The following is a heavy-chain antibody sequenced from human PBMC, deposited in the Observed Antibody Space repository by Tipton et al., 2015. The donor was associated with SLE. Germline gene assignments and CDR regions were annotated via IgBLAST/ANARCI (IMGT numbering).Heavy chain of an antibody. CDR3: ARVAPTEVFDY. D-gene: IGHD1-1*01. Sequence: TLSLTCTVSGHSISDYYWGWIRQPPGKGLEWIGSMHYSGNAYYNPSLRSRVTISLDTSKSHFSLRVTSVTAADTSVYYCARVAPTEVFDYWGQGTLVTVSS. V-gene: IGHV4-39*02. CDR1: GHSISDYY. CDR2: MHYSGNA. J-gene: IGHJ4*02.